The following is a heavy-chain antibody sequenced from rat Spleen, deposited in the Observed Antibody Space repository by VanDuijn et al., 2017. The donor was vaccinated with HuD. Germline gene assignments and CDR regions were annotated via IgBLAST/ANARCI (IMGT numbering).Heavy chain of an antibody. Sequence: EVQLVESDGGLVQPGRSLKLSCAASGFTFSDYYMAWVRQAPTTGLEWVATISTGGGNTYYRDSVKGRFTISRDNAKNTLYLQMDSLRSEDTATYYCAKGGYNYGWFAYWGQGTLVTVSS. CDR3: AKGGYNYGWFAY. CDR2: ISTGGGNT. CDR1: GFTFSDYY. V-gene: IGHV5-25*01. J-gene: IGHJ3*01. D-gene: IGHD1-5*01.